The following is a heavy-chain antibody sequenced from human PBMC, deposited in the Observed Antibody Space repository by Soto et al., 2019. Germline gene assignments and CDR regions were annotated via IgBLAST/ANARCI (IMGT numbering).Heavy chain of an antibody. CDR1: GYTFTGYY. D-gene: IGHD3-3*01. Sequence: ASVKVSCKASGYTFTGYYMHWVRQAPGQGLEWMGWINPNSGGTNYAQKFQGRVTMTRDTSISTAYMELSRLRSDDTAVYYCARGSGGYILRFLEWFLDYWGQGTLVTVSS. CDR3: ARGSGGYILRFLEWFLDY. V-gene: IGHV1-2*02. CDR2: INPNSGGT. J-gene: IGHJ4*02.